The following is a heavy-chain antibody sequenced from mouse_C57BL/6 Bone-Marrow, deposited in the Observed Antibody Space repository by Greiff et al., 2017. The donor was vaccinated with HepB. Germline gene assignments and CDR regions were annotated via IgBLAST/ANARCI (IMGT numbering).Heavy chain of an antibody. CDR2: IWSGGST. Sequence: QVQLQQSGPGLVQPSQCLSITCTVSGFSLTSYGVHWVRQSPGKGLEWLGVIWSGGSTDYNAAFISRLSISKDNSTSQVFFKMNSLQADDTAIYYCARRGGSSLGWFAYWGQGTRVTVSA. V-gene: IGHV2-2*01. D-gene: IGHD1-1*01. CDR1: GFSLTSYG. J-gene: IGHJ3*01. CDR3: ARRGGSSLGWFAY.